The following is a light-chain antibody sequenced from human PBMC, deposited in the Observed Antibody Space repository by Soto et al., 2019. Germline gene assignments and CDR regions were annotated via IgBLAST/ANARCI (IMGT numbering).Light chain of an antibody. CDR2: GAS. V-gene: IGKV3-15*01. J-gene: IGKJ3*01. Sequence: EIVMTQSPATLSVSPGERATLSCRASHSVSSNLAWYQQKPGQAPRLLIYGASTRATGIPARFSGSGSGTEFTLTISSLQSSDFSVYYCHQYNNRPFTFGPGTKVDIK. CDR1: HSVSSN. CDR3: HQYNNRPFT.